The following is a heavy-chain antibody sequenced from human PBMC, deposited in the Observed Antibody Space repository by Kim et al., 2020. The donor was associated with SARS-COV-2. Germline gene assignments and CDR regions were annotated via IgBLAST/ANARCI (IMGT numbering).Heavy chain of an antibody. D-gene: IGHD6-6*01. V-gene: IGHV3-74*01. J-gene: IGHJ4*02. CDR3: ARSIAARAFDY. CDR1: GFTLSSYW. CDR2: INSDGTTT. Sequence: GGSLRLSCAASGFTLSSYWMYWVRQAPGKGLVWVSSINSDGTTTRYADSVKGRFTISRDNAKNTLYLQMNSLRAEDTAVYYCARSIAARAFDYWAQGTLVTVSS.